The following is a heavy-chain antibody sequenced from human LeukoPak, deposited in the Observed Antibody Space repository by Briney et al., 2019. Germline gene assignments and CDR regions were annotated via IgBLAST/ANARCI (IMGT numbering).Heavy chain of an antibody. V-gene: IGHV1-8*03. J-gene: IGHJ4*02. CDR2: MNPNSGNT. D-gene: IGHD2-21*01. Sequence: ASVKVSCKASGYTFTSYDINWVRQATGQGLGWMGWMNPNSGNTGYAQKFQGRVTITRNTSISTAYMELSSLRSDDTAVYYCARAMVAIAKGISPFDYWGQGTLVTVSS. CDR3: ARAMVAIAKGISPFDY. CDR1: GYTFTSYD.